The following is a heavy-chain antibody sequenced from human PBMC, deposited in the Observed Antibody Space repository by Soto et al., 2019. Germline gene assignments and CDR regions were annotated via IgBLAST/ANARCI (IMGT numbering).Heavy chain of an antibody. V-gene: IGHV3-66*01. CDR2: IYSGGNT. J-gene: IGHJ5*02. CDR3: VRATQPIAVAGKNNWFDP. Sequence: GGSLRLSCAASGFTVSSNYMSWVRQAPGKGLEWVSVIYSGGNTYYADSVKGRFTISRDNSKNTLHLQMDSLRAEDTAVYYCVRATQPIAVAGKNNWFDPWGQGTLVTVSS. D-gene: IGHD6-19*01. CDR1: GFTVSSNY.